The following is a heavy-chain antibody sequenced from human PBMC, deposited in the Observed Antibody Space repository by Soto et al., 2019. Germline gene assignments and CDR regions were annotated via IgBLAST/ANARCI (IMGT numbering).Heavy chain of an antibody. CDR2: ISSSSSYT. CDR1: GFTFSDYY. D-gene: IGHD3-3*01. J-gene: IGHJ6*02. Sequence: GGSLRLSCAASGFTFSDYYMSWIRQAPGKGLEWVSYISSSSSYTNYADSVKGRFTISRDNAKNSLYLQMNSLRAEDTAVYYCARGALEWLYQANYYYYGMDVWGQGTTVTVS. CDR3: ARGALEWLYQANYYYYGMDV. V-gene: IGHV3-11*06.